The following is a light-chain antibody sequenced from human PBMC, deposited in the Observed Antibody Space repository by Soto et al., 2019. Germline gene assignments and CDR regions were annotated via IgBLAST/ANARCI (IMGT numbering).Light chain of an antibody. V-gene: IGKV1-9*01. CDR3: QQLYTYPLY. CDR2: AAS. CDR1: QGISGS. J-gene: IGKJ5*01. Sequence: DIQLTQSPSFLSASVGDRVTFTCRASQGISGSLAWYQQKPGKAPNLLIYAASTLQSGVPARFSGSGSGTEFSLTISSLQPEDFATYYCQQLYTYPLYFGQGTRLEIK.